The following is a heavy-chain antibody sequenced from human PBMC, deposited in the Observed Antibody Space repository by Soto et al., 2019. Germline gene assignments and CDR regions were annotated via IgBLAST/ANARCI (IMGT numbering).Heavy chain of an antibody. CDR1: GFTINNYW. CDR3: ARGLTTADNL. Sequence: EVQLVESGGGLVQPGGSLTLTCAASGFTINNYWINWVRQAPGKGLEWVAHINNDGTVRNYVDSVRGRFTISRDNAKNSLLLQMNSLRAEDAAVYYCARGLTTADNLWGQGTLVTVSS. D-gene: IGHD6-25*01. V-gene: IGHV3-7*01. CDR2: INNDGTVR. J-gene: IGHJ4*02.